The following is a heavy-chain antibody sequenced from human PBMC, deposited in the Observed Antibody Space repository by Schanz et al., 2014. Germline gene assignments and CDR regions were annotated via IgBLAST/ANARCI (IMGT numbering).Heavy chain of an antibody. CDR1: GFTFFGSFA. D-gene: IGHD3-16*01. J-gene: IGHJ5*01. Sequence: EVQLLESGGGLVQPGGSLRLSCVASGFTFFGSFAMSWVRQAPGKGLEWVSGMSGSGSTADYADSVKGRFTISRDNSRKTLYLQMNSLRADDTAVYYCAKDLYNYGICDSWGQGTLXTVSS. CDR2: MSGSGSTA. CDR3: AKDLYNYGICDS. V-gene: IGHV3-23*01.